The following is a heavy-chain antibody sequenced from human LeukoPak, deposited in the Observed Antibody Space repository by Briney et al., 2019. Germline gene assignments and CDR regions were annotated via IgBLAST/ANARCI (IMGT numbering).Heavy chain of an antibody. Sequence: ASVKVSCKASGYTFTSYGISWVRQAPGQGREWMGWISAYNGNTNYAQKLQGRDTMTTDTSTSTAYMELRSLRSDDTAVYYCARDLAVPAAMGRAWFDPWGQGTLVTVSS. D-gene: IGHD2-2*01. CDR3: ARDLAVPAAMGRAWFDP. CDR2: ISAYNGNT. J-gene: IGHJ5*02. V-gene: IGHV1-18*04. CDR1: GYTFTSYG.